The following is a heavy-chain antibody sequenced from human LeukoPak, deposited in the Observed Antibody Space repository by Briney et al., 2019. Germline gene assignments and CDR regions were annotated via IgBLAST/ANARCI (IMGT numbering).Heavy chain of an antibody. J-gene: IGHJ4*02. CDR1: GGSISSYY. D-gene: IGHD1-26*01. CDR3: ARDPVLYSGSQRSFDY. Sequence: SETLSLTCTVSGGSISSYYWSWIRQPAGKGLEWIGRISTSGSTNYNPSLKSRVTMSVDTSKNQISLKLSSVTAADTAVYYCARDPVLYSGSQRSFDYWGQGTLVTVSS. CDR2: ISTSGST. V-gene: IGHV4-4*07.